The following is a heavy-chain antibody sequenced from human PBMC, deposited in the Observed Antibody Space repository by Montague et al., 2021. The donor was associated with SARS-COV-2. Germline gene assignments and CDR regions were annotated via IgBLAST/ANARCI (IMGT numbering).Heavy chain of an antibody. CDR2: IHHGGST. V-gene: IGHV4-34*01. D-gene: IGHD2-2*02. CDR3: ARLGDGVVPSPILGVGPYRSNYYFDV. CDR1: GGSISTYF. Sequence: SETLSLTCAVHGGSISTYFWNWICQPQGKGLEWIGVIHHGGSTNYNPSLTSRVPISVDTSTNHVSLTLTSVAAADTAVYYCARLGDGVVPSPILGVGPYRSNYYFDVWGKGTTVTVSS. J-gene: IGHJ6*03.